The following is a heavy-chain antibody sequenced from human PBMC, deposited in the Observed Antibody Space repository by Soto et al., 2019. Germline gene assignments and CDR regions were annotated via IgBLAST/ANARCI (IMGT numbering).Heavy chain of an antibody. V-gene: IGHV3-23*01. J-gene: IGHJ6*02. CDR2: ISGSGGST. CDR3: AKGARGYSSSSGYYYYGMDV. D-gene: IGHD6-13*01. CDR1: GFTFSSYA. Sequence: GGSLRLSCAASGFTFSSYAMSWVRQAPGKGLEWVSAISGSGGSTYYADSVKGRFTISRDNSKNTLYLQMNSLRAEDTAVYYCAKGARGYSSSSGYYYYGMDVWGQGTTVTVSS.